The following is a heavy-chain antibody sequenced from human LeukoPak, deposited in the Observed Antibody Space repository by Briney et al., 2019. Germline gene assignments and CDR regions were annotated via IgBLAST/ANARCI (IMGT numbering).Heavy chain of an antibody. D-gene: IGHD3-3*01. Sequence: GGSLRLSCAASGFTISSYWMSWVRQAPGKGLEWVSYISRSGTIISYADSVRGRLTISRDNAKNSLYLQMNSLRAEDTAVYYCARERDDYYFDYWGQGTLVTVSS. CDR1: GFTISSYW. J-gene: IGHJ4*02. CDR3: ARERDDYYFDY. V-gene: IGHV3-48*03. CDR2: ISRSGTII.